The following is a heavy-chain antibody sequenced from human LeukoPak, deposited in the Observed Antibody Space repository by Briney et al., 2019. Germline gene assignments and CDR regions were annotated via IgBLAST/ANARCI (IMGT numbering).Heavy chain of an antibody. J-gene: IGHJ4*02. CDR1: GYSISSGYY. D-gene: IGHD4-17*01. Sequence: SETLSLTCTVSGYSISSGYYWSWIRQPPGKGLEWIGYIYHSGSTYYNPSLKSRVTISVDRSKNQFSLKLSSVTAADTAVYYCARADTVTLGVSFDYWGQGTLVTVSS. CDR3: ARADTVTLGVSFDY. V-gene: IGHV4-38-2*02. CDR2: IYHSGST.